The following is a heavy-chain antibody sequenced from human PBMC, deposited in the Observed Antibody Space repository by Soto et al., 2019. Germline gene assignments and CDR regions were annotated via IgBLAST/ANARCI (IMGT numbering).Heavy chain of an antibody. V-gene: IGHV1-3*01. CDR3: ARDYYDSSGYYGLNWFDP. CDR1: GYTFTSYA. Sequence: ASVKVSCKASGYTFTSYAMHWVRQAPGQRLEWMGWINAGNGNTKYSQKFQGRVTITADKSTSTAYMELSSLRSEDTAVYYCARDYYDSSGYYGLNWFDPWGQGTLVTVSS. D-gene: IGHD3-22*01. CDR2: INAGNGNT. J-gene: IGHJ5*02.